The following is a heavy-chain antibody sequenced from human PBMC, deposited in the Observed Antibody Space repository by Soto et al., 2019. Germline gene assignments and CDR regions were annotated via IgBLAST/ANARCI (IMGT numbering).Heavy chain of an antibody. J-gene: IGHJ4*02. CDR2: ISAYNGNT. V-gene: IGHV1-18*01. CDR1: GYTFTSYG. D-gene: IGHD3-22*01. Sequence: ASVKVSCKASGYTFTSYGISWVRQAPGQGLEWMGWISAYNGNTNYAQKLQGRVTMTTDTSTSTAYMELRSLRSDDTAVYYCARDTYYYDSSGYYARFDYWGQGTMVTVYS. CDR3: ARDTYYYDSSGYYARFDY.